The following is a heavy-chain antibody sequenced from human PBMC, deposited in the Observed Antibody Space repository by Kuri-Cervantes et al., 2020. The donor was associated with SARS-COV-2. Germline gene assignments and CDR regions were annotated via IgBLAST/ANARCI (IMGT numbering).Heavy chain of an antibody. CDR2: INHSGST. V-gene: IGHV4-34*01. D-gene: IGHD5-18*01. CDR1: GGSFSGYY. Sequence: SQTLSLTCAVYGGSFSGYYWSWIRQPPGKGLEWIGEINHSGSTNYNPSLKSRVTISVDTSKNQFSLKLSSVTAADTAVYYCARTRMVNTAMAYSGAFDIWGQGTVVTVSS. CDR3: ARTRMVNTAMAYSGAFDI. J-gene: IGHJ3*02.